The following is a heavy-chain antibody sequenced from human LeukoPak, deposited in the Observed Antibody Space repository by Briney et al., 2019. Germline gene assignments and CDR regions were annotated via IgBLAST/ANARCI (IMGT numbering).Heavy chain of an antibody. CDR1: GFTFSSYA. CDR3: ANGNRCTSPNCLGYYYFYMDV. D-gene: IGHD2-8*01. V-gene: IGHV3-23*01. CDR2: ISCSGGST. Sequence: GGSLRLSCAASGFTFSSYAMSWVRQAPGKGLEWVSAISCSGGSTYYADSVKGRFTISRDNSKNTLYLQMNSLRAEDTAVYYCANGNRCTSPNCLGYYYFYMDVWGKGTTVTVSS. J-gene: IGHJ6*03.